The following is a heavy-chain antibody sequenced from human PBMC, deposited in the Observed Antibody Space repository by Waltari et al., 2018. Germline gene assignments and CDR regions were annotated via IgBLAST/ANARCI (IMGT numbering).Heavy chain of an antibody. CDR3: ARAPYYYDSSGYLRWFDP. CDR1: GYTFTGYY. V-gene: IGHV1-2*02. D-gene: IGHD3-22*01. Sequence: QVQLVQSGAEGKKPGASVTVSCKASGYTFTGYYMHWGRQAPGQGLEWMGWINPNSGGTNYAQKFQGRVTMTRDTSISTAYMELSRLRSDDTAVYYCARAPYYYDSSGYLRWFDPWGQGTLVTVSS. J-gene: IGHJ5*02. CDR2: INPNSGGT.